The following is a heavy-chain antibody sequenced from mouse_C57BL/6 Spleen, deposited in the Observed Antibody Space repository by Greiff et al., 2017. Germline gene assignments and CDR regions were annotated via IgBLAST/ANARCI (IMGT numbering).Heavy chain of an antibody. J-gene: IGHJ2*01. CDR1: GYTFTNYW. Sequence: VQLQQSGAELVRPGTSVKMSCKASGYTFTNYWIGWAKQRPGHGLEWIGDIYPGGGYTNYNEKFKGKATLTPDKSSSTAYMQFSSLTSEDSAIYYCARSNYGIRTAYFAYWGQGTTLTVSS. CDR3: ARSNYGIRTAYFAY. D-gene: IGHD1-1*01. CDR2: IYPGGGYT. V-gene: IGHV1-63*01.